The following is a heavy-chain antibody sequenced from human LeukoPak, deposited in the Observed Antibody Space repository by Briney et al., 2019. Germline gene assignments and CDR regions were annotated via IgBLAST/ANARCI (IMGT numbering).Heavy chain of an antibody. CDR2: VYYTGST. Sequence: KASETLSLTCTVSGSSISSGYYWGWIRPPPGKGLEWIGSVYYTGSTYHNPSLKSRVTMSVDTSRNQFSLRLNSVTSADTSMYYWAREDSGTADDVFDIGGQGPMVTTSS. CDR3: AREDSGTADDVFDI. V-gene: IGHV4-38-2*02. CDR1: GSSISSGYY. D-gene: IGHD5-12*01. J-gene: IGHJ3*02.